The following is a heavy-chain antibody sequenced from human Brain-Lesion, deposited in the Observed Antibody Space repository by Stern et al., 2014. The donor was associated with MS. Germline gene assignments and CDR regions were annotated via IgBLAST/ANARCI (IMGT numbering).Heavy chain of an antibody. D-gene: IGHD2-2*01. Sequence: VQLQESGPGLVKPSQTLSLSCTVSGGSISSGGYYWSWIRQPAGKGLEWIGRIFNRGRTRYNPSLKVRVTISIDTSKNHFSLRLNSMTAADTAVYYCARGRVVPGFQYYATDVWGQGTTVIVSS. CDR2: IFNRGRT. V-gene: IGHV4-61*02. CDR1: GGSISSGGYY. CDR3: ARGRVVPGFQYYATDV. J-gene: IGHJ6*02.